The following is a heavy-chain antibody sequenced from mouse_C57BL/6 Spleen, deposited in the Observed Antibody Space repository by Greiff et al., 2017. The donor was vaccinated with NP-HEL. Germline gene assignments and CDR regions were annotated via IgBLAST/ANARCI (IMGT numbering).Heavy chain of an antibody. CDR1: GYTFTDYY. D-gene: IGHD1-1*01. CDR2: INPNNGGT. J-gene: IGHJ3*01. Sequence: EVQLQQSGPELVKPGASVKISCKASGYTFTDYYMNWVKQSHGKSLEWIGDINPNNGGTSYNQKFKGKATLTVDKSSSTAYMELRSLTSEDSAVYYCARGTTVVPFAYWGKGTLVTVSA. CDR3: ARGTTVVPFAY. V-gene: IGHV1-26*01.